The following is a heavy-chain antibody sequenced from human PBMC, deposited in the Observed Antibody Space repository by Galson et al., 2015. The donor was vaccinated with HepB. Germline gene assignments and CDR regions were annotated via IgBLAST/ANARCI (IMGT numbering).Heavy chain of an antibody. CDR2: INSGGSST. J-gene: IGHJ6*02. V-gene: IGHV3-74*01. CDR3: AREYDSSDYLPVGYYGMDV. Sequence: SLRLSCAASGFSFSGYWMHWVRQAPGKGLVWVSRINSGGSSTRYAGSVRGRFTISRDNAKNTLYLQMNSLRAEDTAVYYCAREYDSSDYLPVGYYGMDVWGQGTTVTVS. CDR1: GFSFSGYW. D-gene: IGHD3-22*01.